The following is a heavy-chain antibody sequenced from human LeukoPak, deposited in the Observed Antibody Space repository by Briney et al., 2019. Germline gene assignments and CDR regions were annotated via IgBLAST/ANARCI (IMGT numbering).Heavy chain of an antibody. CDR2: IYYSGST. CDR1: GGSISTYY. D-gene: IGHD1-26*01. V-gene: IGHV4-39*01. CDR3: ARHKGGSSLFDS. J-gene: IGHJ4*02. Sequence: SETLSLTCSVSGGSISTYYWDWIRQPPGKGLEWIGCIYYSGSTYYNPSLKSRVTMSVATSENQFSLRLTSVTAADTAVYYCARHKGGSSLFDSWGQGTLVTVSS.